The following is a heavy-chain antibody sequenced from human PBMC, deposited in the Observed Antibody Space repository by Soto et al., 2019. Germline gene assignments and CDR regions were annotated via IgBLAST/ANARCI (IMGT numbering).Heavy chain of an antibody. D-gene: IGHD2-15*01. Sequence: ASVKVSCKASGYTFTSYGISWVRQAPGQGLEWMGWISAYNGNTNYAQKLQGRVTMTTDTSTSTAYMELRSLRSDDTAAYYCARSWEGYCSGGSCYHDAFDIWGQGTMVTVSS. CDR2: ISAYNGNT. J-gene: IGHJ3*02. V-gene: IGHV1-18*01. CDR1: GYTFTSYG. CDR3: ARSWEGYCSGGSCYHDAFDI.